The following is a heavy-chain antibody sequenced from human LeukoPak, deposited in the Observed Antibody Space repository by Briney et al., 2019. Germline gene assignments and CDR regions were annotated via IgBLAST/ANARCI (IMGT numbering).Heavy chain of an antibody. V-gene: IGHV4-4*07. D-gene: IGHD3-10*01. Sequence: SETLSLTCTVSSGSISNYDWSWIRQPAGKGLEWIGRIYTSGSTNYNPSLKSRVTMSVDTSKKQFSLKLSSVTAADTAVYYCARRTVRGVIRYWGQGTLVSVSS. CDR1: SGSISNYD. CDR3: ARRTVRGVIRY. CDR2: IYTSGST. J-gene: IGHJ4*02.